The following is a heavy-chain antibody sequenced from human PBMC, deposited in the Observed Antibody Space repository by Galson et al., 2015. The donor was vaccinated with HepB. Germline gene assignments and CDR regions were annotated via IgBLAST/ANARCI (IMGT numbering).Heavy chain of an antibody. J-gene: IGHJ6*02. Sequence: SVKVSCKASGDTFSNSAISWVRQAPGQGLEWMGGTIPMFGKPNYAEKFQGRVTISADESTSTVYMEVSSLRSEDTAVYYCARRALIRETTRSYYGLDVWGHGTTVTASS. CDR3: ARRALIRETTRSYYGLDV. D-gene: IGHD1/OR15-1a*01. CDR2: TIPMFGKP. CDR1: GDTFSNSA. V-gene: IGHV1-69*13.